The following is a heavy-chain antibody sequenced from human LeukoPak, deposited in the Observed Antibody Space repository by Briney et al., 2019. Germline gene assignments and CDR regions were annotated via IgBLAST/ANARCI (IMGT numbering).Heavy chain of an antibody. J-gene: IGHJ4*02. CDR1: GYTFTAYY. Sequence: ASVKVSCKASGYTFTAYYIHWVRQAPGQGLEWMGWVNPNSGGTNYAQKFQGRVSMARDTSISTAYMELSRLKSDDTAVYFRARDLRGYSSGWSREDFFDYWGQGTLVTVSS. CDR3: ARDLRGYSSGWSREDFFDY. CDR2: VNPNSGGT. D-gene: IGHD6-19*01. V-gene: IGHV1-2*02.